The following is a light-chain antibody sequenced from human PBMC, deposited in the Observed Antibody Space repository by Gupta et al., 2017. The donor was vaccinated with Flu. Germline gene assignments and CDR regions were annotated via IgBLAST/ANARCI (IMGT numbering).Light chain of an antibody. CDR3: NSRDSSGNFYV. CDR2: GEN. J-gene: IGLJ1*01. V-gene: IGLV3-19*01. Sequence: SSELTQDPAVSVALGQTVRITCQGDSLRKYYASWYQQKPGQAPVLVMYGENNWPSGIPDRFSGSSSGNTASLTIXGXQAEDEXDYYCNSRDSSGNFYVFGSGTKVTV. CDR1: SLRKYY.